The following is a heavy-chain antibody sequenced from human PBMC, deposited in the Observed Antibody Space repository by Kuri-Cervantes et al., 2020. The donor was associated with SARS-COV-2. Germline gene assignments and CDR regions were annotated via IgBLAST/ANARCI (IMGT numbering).Heavy chain of an antibody. J-gene: IGHJ4*02. CDR2: ISYDETYK. CDR1: RFTFRNYG. D-gene: IGHD3-3*01. V-gene: IGHV3-30*18. Sequence: GESLKISCAASRFTFRNYGMHWVRQAPGKGLEWVALISYDETYKHYADSAKGRFSISRDNSKNTVYLQMNSLRVEDTAVYYCAKVGLAQNDFWSGYYTGWGQGTLVTVSS. CDR3: AKVGLAQNDFWSGYYTG.